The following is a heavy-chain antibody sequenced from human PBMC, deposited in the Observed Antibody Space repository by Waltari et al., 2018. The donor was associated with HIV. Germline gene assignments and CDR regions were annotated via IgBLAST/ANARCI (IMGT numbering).Heavy chain of an antibody. CDR1: GGSISCYY. V-gene: IGHV4-59*01. D-gene: IGHD5-18*01. CDR3: ARQTAMVTSYFDY. Sequence: QVHLQESGPGLVKPSETLSLTCTVSGGSISCYYWSWIRQPPGKGLEWIGYIYYSGSTTYNPSLKSRVTISVDTSKNQFSLKLSSVTAADTAVYYCARQTAMVTSYFDYWGQGTLVTVSS. CDR2: IYYSGST. J-gene: IGHJ4*02.